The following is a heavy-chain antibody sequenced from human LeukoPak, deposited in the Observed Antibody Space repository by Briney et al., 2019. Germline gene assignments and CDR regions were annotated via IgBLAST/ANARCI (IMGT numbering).Heavy chain of an antibody. CDR2: ISYDGSNK. Sequence: GGSLRLSCAASGFTFSSYGMHWVRQAPGKGLEWVAVISYDGSNKYYADSVKGRFTISRDNSKNTLYLQMNSLRAEDTAVYYCAKEEAFQVLVAATPDYYYGMDVWGQGTTVTVSS. CDR1: GFTFSSYG. J-gene: IGHJ6*02. CDR3: AKEEAFQVLVAATPDYYYGMDV. V-gene: IGHV3-30*18. D-gene: IGHD2-15*01.